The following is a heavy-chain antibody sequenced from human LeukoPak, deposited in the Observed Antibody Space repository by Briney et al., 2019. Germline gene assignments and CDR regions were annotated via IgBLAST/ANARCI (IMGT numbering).Heavy chain of an antibody. V-gene: IGHV3-7*01. CDR2: IKQDGSEK. J-gene: IGHJ4*02. CDR1: GFTFSSYW. Sequence: AGGSLRLSCAASGFTFSSYWMSWVRQAPGKGLEWVAYIKQDGSEKYYVGSVRGRFTISRDNDKNSLYLQMNSLRVEDMAVYYCARILWTAPDYWGQGTLVTVPS. CDR3: ARILWTAPDY. D-gene: IGHD2-21*01.